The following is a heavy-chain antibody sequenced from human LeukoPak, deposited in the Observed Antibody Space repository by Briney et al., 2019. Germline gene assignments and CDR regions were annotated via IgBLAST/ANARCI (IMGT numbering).Heavy chain of an antibody. V-gene: IGHV3-7*03. Sequence: GGSLRLSCAASGFTFNKFAMRWVRQAPGKGLEWVANIKQDGSEKNYVDSVKGRFTISRDNAKNSLYLQMNSLRAEDTAVYYCASGLELDYWGQGTLVTVSS. CDR1: GFTFNKFA. J-gene: IGHJ4*02. CDR3: ASGLELDY. CDR2: IKQDGSEK.